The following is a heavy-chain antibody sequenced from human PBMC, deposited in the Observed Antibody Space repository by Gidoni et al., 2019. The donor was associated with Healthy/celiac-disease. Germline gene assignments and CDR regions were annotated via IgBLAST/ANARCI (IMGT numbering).Heavy chain of an antibody. CDR1: GGTVSSAA. CDR3: ARDWVGARITMVRGVYYYGMDV. J-gene: IGHJ6*02. V-gene: IGHV1-69*06. D-gene: IGHD3-10*01. CDR2: IIPIFGTA. Sequence: QVQLLQSGAEVKKPGSSVKVSCKASGGTVSSAAISWLRQAPGQGLEWMGGIIPIFGTANYAQKFQGRVTITADKSTSTAYMELSSLRSEDTAVYYCARDWVGARITMVRGVYYYGMDVWGQGTTVTVSS.